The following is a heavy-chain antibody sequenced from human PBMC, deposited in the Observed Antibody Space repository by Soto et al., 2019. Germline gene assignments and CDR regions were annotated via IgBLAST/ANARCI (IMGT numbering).Heavy chain of an antibody. CDR1: GYTFSAYT. CDR3: ARDTETLGPRANDALDI. V-gene: IGHV1-3*01. D-gene: IGHD3-3*02. Sequence: QAQLVQSGAEMKKPGASVKVSCKAAGYTFSAYTMNWVRQAPGQSLEWMGWINAGSGNTKYSQNFQGRVSITRDTSASTVYMELTGLKSEDTAVYYCARDTETLGPRANDALDIWGQGPMVTVSS. CDR2: INAGSGNT. J-gene: IGHJ3*02.